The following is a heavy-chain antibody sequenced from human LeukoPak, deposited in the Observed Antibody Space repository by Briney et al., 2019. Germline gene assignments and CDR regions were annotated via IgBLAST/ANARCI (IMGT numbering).Heavy chain of an antibody. J-gene: IGHJ4*02. CDR2: ISSSSSYI. D-gene: IGHD3-22*01. CDR1: GFTFSSYS. V-gene: IGHV3-21*01. CDR3: TTDLNYYDSSGYYQTIDY. Sequence: SGGSLRLSCAASGFTFSSYSMNWVRQAPGKGLEWVSSISSSSSYIYYADSVKGRFTISRDNAKNSLYLQMNSLRAEDTAVYYCTTDLNYYDSSGYYQTIDYWGQGTLVTVSS.